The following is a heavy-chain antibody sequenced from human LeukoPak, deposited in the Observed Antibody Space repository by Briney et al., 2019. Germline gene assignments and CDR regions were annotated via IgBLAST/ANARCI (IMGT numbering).Heavy chain of an antibody. CDR3: AKDQENSSGWYTDY. CDR1: GFPFRTYG. Sequence: GGSLRLSCAASGFPFRTYGMHWVRQAPGKGLEWVAVISYDASNKYYPDSVKGRFTISRDNSKNTLYLQMNSLRAEDTAVYYCAKDQENSSGWYTDYWGQGTLVIVSS. CDR2: ISYDASNK. V-gene: IGHV3-30*18. D-gene: IGHD6-19*01. J-gene: IGHJ4*02.